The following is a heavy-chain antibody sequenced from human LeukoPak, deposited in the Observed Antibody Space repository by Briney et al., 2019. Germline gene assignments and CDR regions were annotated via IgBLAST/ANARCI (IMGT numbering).Heavy chain of an antibody. CDR1: GFTFSSSA. Sequence: GGSLRLSCAASGFTFSSSAMHWVRQAPGKRLERVAVISYDGSNKYYADSVKGRFTISRDNSKNTLYLQMNSLRAEDTAVYYCARSDLRYDSSGKLDYWGQGTLVTVSS. CDR3: ARSDLRYDSSGKLDY. V-gene: IGHV3-30-3*01. CDR2: ISYDGSNK. D-gene: IGHD3-22*01. J-gene: IGHJ4*02.